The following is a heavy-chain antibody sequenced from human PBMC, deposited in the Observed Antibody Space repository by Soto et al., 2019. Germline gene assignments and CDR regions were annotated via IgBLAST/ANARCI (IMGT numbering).Heavy chain of an antibody. CDR1: GFSLSTSGVG. J-gene: IGHJ4*02. V-gene: IGHV2-5*01. D-gene: IGHD3-10*01. CDR3: AHRREYDPMDY. CDR2: IYWNDDK. Sequence: QITLKEYGPTLVKPTQTLTLTCTFSGFSLSTSGVGVGWIRQPPGKALEWLALIYWNDDKRYSPSLKSRLTITKDTSKNQVVLTMTNMDPVDTATYYCAHRREYDPMDYWGQGTLVTVSS.